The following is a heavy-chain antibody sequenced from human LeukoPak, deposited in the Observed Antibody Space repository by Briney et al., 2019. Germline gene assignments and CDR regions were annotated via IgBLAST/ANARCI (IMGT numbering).Heavy chain of an antibody. J-gene: IGHJ3*02. CDR1: GFAFGPFW. D-gene: IGHD3-10*01. CDR3: ARDRGNPDAFDI. CDR2: INGDGSTI. Sequence: GGSLRLSCAASGFAFGPFWMHWVRQAPGKGLVWVSHINGDGSTIRCADSVKGRFTISRDNTKNTLSLQINSLGPEDTAVYYCARDRGNPDAFDIWGQGTKVTVSS. V-gene: IGHV3-74*01.